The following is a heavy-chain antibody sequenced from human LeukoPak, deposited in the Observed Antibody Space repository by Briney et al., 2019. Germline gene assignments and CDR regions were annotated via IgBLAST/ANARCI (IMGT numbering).Heavy chain of an antibody. CDR3: ARLGLGYCSGGSCYADAFDI. CDR1: GGSISSYY. Sequence: SETLSLTCTVSGGSISSYYWSWIRQPAGKGLEWIGRIYTSGSTNYNPSLKSRVTMSVDTSKNQFSLKLSSVTAADTAVYYCARLGLGYCSGGSCYADAFDIWGQGTMVTVSS. V-gene: IGHV4-4*07. J-gene: IGHJ3*02. CDR2: IYTSGST. D-gene: IGHD2-15*01.